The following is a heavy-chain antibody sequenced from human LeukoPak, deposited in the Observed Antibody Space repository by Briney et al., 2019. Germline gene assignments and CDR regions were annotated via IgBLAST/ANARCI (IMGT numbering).Heavy chain of an antibody. CDR1: GGSISRGSYY. Sequence: SETLSLTCTVSGGSISRGSYYWNWIRQPAGKGLEWIGRIYTSGSTKYNPSLKSRVTVSVDTSKNQFSLKLSSVTAADTAVYYCARLRGYSSSSAAGCWFDPWGQGTLVTVSS. CDR3: ARLRGYSSSSAAGCWFDP. V-gene: IGHV4-61*02. CDR2: IYTSGST. J-gene: IGHJ5*02. D-gene: IGHD6-6*01.